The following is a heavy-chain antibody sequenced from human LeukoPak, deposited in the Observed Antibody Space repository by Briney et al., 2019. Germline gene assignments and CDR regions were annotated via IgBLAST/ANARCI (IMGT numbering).Heavy chain of an antibody. CDR2: INADGSTA. CDR3: VVVVEPPDTDGFDV. Sequence: GGSLRLSCAASGFTFGNSWVHWVRQAPGKGLVWVSLINADGSTATYADSVKGRFTISRDNARNTLSLQMNSLTIEDTAVYYCVVVVEPPDTDGFDVWGQGTMITVSS. J-gene: IGHJ3*01. CDR1: GFTFGNSW. V-gene: IGHV3-74*01. D-gene: IGHD1-14*01.